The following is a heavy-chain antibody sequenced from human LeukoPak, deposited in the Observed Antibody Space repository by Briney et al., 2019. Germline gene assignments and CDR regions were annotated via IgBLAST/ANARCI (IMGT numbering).Heavy chain of an antibody. Sequence: GGSLRLSCAASRFTFGSYGMTWVRQAPGKGLEWVSSISGHGGNSYYADSVKGRFTISRDNSKNTLYLQMNSLRAEDTAVYYCARLSSSWEYYYYGMDVWGQGTTVTVSS. CDR2: ISGHGGNS. V-gene: IGHV3-23*01. D-gene: IGHD6-13*01. CDR1: RFTFGSYG. CDR3: ARLSSSWEYYYYGMDV. J-gene: IGHJ6*02.